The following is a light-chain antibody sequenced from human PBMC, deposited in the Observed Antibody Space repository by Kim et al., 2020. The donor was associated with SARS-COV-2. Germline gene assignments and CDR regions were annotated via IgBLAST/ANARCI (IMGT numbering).Light chain of an antibody. CDR3: QQRRDWPLT. J-gene: IGKJ4*01. Sequence: SLSPEDRAALSCGASQSISNWLAWYQQKPGQAPRLLICDASNRATGIPARFSGSGSGTDFTLTISSLEPEDFAVYYCQQRRDWPLTFGGGTKLEIK. V-gene: IGKV3-11*01. CDR1: QSISNW. CDR2: DAS.